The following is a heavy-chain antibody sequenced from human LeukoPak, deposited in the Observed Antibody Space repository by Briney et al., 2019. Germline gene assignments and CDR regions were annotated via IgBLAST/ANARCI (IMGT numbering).Heavy chain of an antibody. J-gene: IGHJ4*02. Sequence: PGGSLRLSCAASGFTFSRYDMHWVRQSTGKGLVWVSRIDRGGSSTSYADSVKGRFTISRDNAKNTLYLQMNSLRAEDTAVYYCTRGGGYSYGSFDYRGQGTLVTVS. CDR3: TRGGGYSYGSFDY. CDR2: IDRGGSST. CDR1: GFTFSRYD. D-gene: IGHD5-18*01. V-gene: IGHV3-74*01.